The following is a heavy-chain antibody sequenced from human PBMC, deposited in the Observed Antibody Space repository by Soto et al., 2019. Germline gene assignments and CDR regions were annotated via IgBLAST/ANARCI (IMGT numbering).Heavy chain of an antibody. CDR1: GYSFTDYY. Sequence: QVQLVQSGAEVKNPGASVKVSCKASGYSFTDYYMHWVRQAPGQGPEWLGWINPRTGVTHFAQKFQGWVTMTRDTSISTAYMELSRLTSDDTAVYYCVRSPGDFRYGMDVWGQGTTVTVSS. D-gene: IGHD2-21*02. CDR3: VRSPGDFRYGMDV. J-gene: IGHJ6*02. CDR2: INPRTGVT. V-gene: IGHV1-2*04.